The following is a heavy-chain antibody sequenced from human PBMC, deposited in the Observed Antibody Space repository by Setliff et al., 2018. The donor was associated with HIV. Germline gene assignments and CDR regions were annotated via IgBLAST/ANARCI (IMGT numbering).Heavy chain of an antibody. D-gene: IGHD3-22*01. Sequence: GASVKVSCKVSGYTFSDYYMHWVQQAPGKGLEWMGLVDPEGGKTIYAENFQGRVTITADTSTDTTYMKLSSLRSDDTAVYYCARDYYDSSGYIFFPGLPDYWGQGTLVTVSS. CDR1: GYTFSDYY. J-gene: IGHJ4*02. CDR2: VDPEGGKT. V-gene: IGHV1-69-2*01. CDR3: ARDYYDSSGYIFFPGLPDY.